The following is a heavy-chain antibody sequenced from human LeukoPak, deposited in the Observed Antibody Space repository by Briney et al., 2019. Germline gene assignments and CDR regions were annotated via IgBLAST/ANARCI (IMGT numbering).Heavy chain of an antibody. CDR2: MNGDGSVK. CDR1: GFIFSKSW. J-gene: IGHJ6*02. CDR3: ATYTHWVAGDV. Sequence: GGSLRLSFAASGFIFSKSWMSWVRQAPGKGLEWVANMNGDGSVKDYVDSVEGRFTISRDNARQSLYLQMSDLRAEDTAVYYCATYTHWVAGDVWGQGTTVTVSS. D-gene: IGHD3-16*01. V-gene: IGHV3-7*01.